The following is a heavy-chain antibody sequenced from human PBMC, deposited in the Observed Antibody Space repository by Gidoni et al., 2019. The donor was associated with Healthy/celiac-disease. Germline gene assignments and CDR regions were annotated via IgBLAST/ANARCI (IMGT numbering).Heavy chain of an antibody. Sequence: EVQLVESGGGLVQPGGSLRLSCAASGFTVSSNYMSWVRQAPGKGLEWVSVIYSGGSTYYADSVKGRFTISRDNSKNTLYLQMNSLRAEDTAVYYCASLSYYYDSSGYPDYWGQGTLVTVSS. J-gene: IGHJ4*02. CDR1: GFTVSSNY. D-gene: IGHD3-22*01. CDR2: IYSGGST. CDR3: ASLSYYYDSSGYPDY. V-gene: IGHV3-66*01.